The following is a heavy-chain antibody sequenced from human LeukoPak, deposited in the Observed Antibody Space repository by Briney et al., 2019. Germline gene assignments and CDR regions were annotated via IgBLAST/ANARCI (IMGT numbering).Heavy chain of an antibody. J-gene: IGHJ4*02. Sequence: GGSLRLSCAASGFTFSSYGMHWVRQAPGKGLEWVAVMSYDGSNKYYADSVKGRFTISRDNSKNTLYLQMNSLRAEDTAVYYCAKDSGVTTDPSYFDYWGQGTLVTVSS. CDR2: MSYDGSNK. CDR3: AKDSGVTTDPSYFDY. CDR1: GFTFSSYG. V-gene: IGHV3-30*18. D-gene: IGHD4-17*01.